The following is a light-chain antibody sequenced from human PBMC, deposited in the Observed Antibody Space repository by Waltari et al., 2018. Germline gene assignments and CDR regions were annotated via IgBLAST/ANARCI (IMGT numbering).Light chain of an antibody. CDR1: SSDVGGYNY. J-gene: IGLJ3*02. Sequence: QSALTQPPSASGSPGQSVTISCPGTSSDVGGYNYVSWYHQHPGKAPKLVIYEVSKRPSGVPDRFSGSKSGNTASLTVSGLQAEDEADYYCSSYAGSNNWVFGGGTKLTVL. CDR2: EVS. CDR3: SSYAGSNNWV. V-gene: IGLV2-8*01.